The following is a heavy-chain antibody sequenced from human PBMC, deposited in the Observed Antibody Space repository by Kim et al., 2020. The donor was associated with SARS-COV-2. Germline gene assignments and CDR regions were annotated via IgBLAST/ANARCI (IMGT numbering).Heavy chain of an antibody. CDR3: ARGGTVTKQIDS. CDR1: GFTFSIYH. CDR2: ISSSSSHI. Sequence: GGSLRLSCAASGFTFSIYHIHWVRQAPGKGLEWVSFISSSSSHIYYADSVKGRFTISRDNAKNSLYLQMSSLRAEDTAVYYCARGGTVTKQIDSWGQGALVTVSS. V-gene: IGHV3-21*01. D-gene: IGHD4-17*01. J-gene: IGHJ4*02.